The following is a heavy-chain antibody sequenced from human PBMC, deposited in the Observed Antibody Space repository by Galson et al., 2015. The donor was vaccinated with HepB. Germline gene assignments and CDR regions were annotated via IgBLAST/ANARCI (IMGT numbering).Heavy chain of an antibody. CDR2: ISSSSSYI. V-gene: IGHV3-21*01. CDR3: ASLLAYCGGDCYSNYYYYGMDV. CDR1: GVTFSSYS. Sequence: SLRLSCEASGVTFSSYSMNWGRQAPGKPLENVTSISSSSSYIYYADSVKGRFPIYRDNAKNSLYLQINRLRAEDTAVYYCASLLAYCGGDCYSNYYYYGMDVWGQGTTVTVSS. J-gene: IGHJ6*02. D-gene: IGHD2-21*02.